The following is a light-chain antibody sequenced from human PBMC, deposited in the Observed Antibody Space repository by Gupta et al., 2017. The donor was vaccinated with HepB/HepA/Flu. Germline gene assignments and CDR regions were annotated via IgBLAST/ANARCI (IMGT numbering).Light chain of an antibody. J-gene: IGKJ1*01. CDR3: QHRKCTFWK. CDR2: DTT. V-gene: IGKV1-39*01. CDR1: QTISSV. Sequence: MPQSPSSLSASVGDTVTITCRASQTISSVLNWYQQKPGKPPKHLIFDTTTLQSGVPSRLIGRGSGTDGILTISGLQPEDGSTYYCQHRKCTFWKFGQGNK.